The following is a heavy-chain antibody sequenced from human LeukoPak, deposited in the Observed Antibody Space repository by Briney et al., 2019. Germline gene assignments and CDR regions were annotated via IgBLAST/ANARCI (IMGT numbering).Heavy chain of an antibody. Sequence: GGSLRLSCAASGFTFSSYAMHWVRQAPGKGLEGVAVISYDGSNKYYADSVKGRFTISRDNSKNTLYLQMNSLRAEDTAVYYCARGHSGSYYVLGFDYWGQGTLVTVSS. CDR2: ISYDGSNK. D-gene: IGHD1-26*01. CDR1: GFTFSSYA. CDR3: ARGHSGSYYVLGFDY. V-gene: IGHV3-30-3*01. J-gene: IGHJ4*02.